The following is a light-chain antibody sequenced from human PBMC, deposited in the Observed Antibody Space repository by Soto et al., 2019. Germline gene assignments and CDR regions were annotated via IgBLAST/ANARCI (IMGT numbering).Light chain of an antibody. V-gene: IGLV2-14*03. CDR3: GSYTNTNTVV. CDR1: SSDVGAYNH. J-gene: IGLJ2*01. Sequence: HSALTQPASVSASPGQSITISCSGTSSDVGAYNHVSWYQQHPGKVPKVLIFDVSIRPSGISNRFSGSKSGTTASLTISGLEAGDEADYYCGSYTNTNTVVFGGGTKVTVL. CDR2: DVS.